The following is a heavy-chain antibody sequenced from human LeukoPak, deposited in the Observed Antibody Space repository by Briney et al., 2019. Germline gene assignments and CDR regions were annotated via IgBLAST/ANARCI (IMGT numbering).Heavy chain of an antibody. Sequence: PGGSLRLSCAASGFTFSSYAMHWVRQAPGKGLEWVAVISYDGRNKYYADSVKGRFTISRDNSKNTLYLQMNSLRAEDTAVYYCARVPYGGNSHLDYWGQGTLVTVSS. D-gene: IGHD4-23*01. CDR3: ARVPYGGNSHLDY. CDR1: GFTFSSYA. V-gene: IGHV3-30*04. J-gene: IGHJ4*02. CDR2: ISYDGRNK.